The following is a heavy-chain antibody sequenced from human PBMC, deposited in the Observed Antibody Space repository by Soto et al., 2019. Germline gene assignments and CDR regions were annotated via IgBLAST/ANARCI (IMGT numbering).Heavy chain of an antibody. J-gene: IGHJ6*02. Sequence: QVQVVESGGGVVQPGTSLRLSCAASGFTFSVSAIHWVRQAPGKGLEWVAVISSDGSHQYYADSVRGRFTISRDNPKNTLYLQMNSLRAADTAVYYCARPYCRSTRCYLYYYGMDVWGPGTRVTVSS. D-gene: IGHD2-2*01. V-gene: IGHV3-30-3*01. CDR1: GFTFSVSA. CDR2: ISSDGSHQ. CDR3: ARPYCRSTRCYLYYYGMDV.